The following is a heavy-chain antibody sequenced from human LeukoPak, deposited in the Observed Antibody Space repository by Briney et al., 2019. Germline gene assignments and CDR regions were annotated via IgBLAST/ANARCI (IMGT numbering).Heavy chain of an antibody. CDR2: ISACNGNT. D-gene: IGHD2-2*02. V-gene: IGHV1-18*01. CDR3: ARDGGEVPAAIRGWFDP. CDR1: GYTFTSYG. Sequence: ASVKVSCKASGYTFTSYGISWVRQAPGQGLEWMGWISACNGNTNYAQKLQGRVTMTTDTSTSTAYMELRSLRSDDTAVYYCARDGGEVPAAIRGWFDPWGQGTLVTVSS. J-gene: IGHJ5*02.